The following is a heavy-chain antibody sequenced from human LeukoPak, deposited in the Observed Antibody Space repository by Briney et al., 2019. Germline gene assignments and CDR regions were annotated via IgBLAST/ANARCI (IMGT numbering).Heavy chain of an antibody. D-gene: IGHD4-23*01. J-gene: IGHJ4*02. CDR2: IYTSGGT. CDR1: GGSISSGSYY. Sequence: PSETLSLTCTVSGGSISSGSYYWSWIRQPAGKGLEWIGRIYTSGGTNYNPSLKSRVTISVDTSKNQFSLKLSSVTAADTAVYYCASTTTVVTLSGFDYWGQGTLVTVSP. CDR3: ASTTTVVTLSGFDY. V-gene: IGHV4-61*02.